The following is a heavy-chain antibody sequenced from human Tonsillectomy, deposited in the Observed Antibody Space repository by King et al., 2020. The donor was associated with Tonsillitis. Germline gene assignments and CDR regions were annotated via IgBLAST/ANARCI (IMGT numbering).Heavy chain of an antibody. CDR1: GFAFDSFG. V-gene: IGHV3-30*03. CDR3: AREVMPAIFNFDY. D-gene: IGHD2-21*01. J-gene: IGHJ4*02. Sequence: VQLVESGGGVVQPGRSLRLSCAASGFAFDSFGMHWVRQAPGKGLEWVAVISSDGSKKFYADSVKGRFTISRDNSKNTLFLQMNSLRPEDTAVYVCAREVMPAIFNFDYWGQGTLVTVSS. CDR2: ISSDGSKK.